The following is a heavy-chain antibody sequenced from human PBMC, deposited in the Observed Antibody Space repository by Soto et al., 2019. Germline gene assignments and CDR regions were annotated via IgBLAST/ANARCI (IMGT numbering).Heavy chain of an antibody. D-gene: IGHD3-10*01. Sequence: SVKVSCKASGGTFSSYAISWVRQAPGQGLEWMGGIIPIFGTANYAQKFQGRVTITADESTSTAYMELSSLRSEDTAVYYCARFTLRGEYEVARYYYGMDVWGQGTTVTVSS. CDR2: IIPIFGTA. CDR1: GGTFSSYA. J-gene: IGHJ6*02. CDR3: ARFTLRGEYEVARYYYGMDV. V-gene: IGHV1-69*13.